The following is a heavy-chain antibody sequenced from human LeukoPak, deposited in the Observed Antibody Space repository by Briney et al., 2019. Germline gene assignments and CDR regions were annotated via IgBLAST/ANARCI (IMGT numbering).Heavy chain of an antibody. J-gene: IGHJ4*02. V-gene: IGHV1-2*02. Sequence: ASVKVSCKASGYTFTGYYMHWVRQAPGQGLEWMGWINCNSGGTNYAQKFQGRVTMTRDTSISTAYMELSRLRSDDTAVYYCARGDRYSGSYYAYWGQGTLVTVSS. CDR1: GYTFTGYY. D-gene: IGHD1-26*01. CDR3: ARGDRYSGSYYAY. CDR2: INCNSGGT.